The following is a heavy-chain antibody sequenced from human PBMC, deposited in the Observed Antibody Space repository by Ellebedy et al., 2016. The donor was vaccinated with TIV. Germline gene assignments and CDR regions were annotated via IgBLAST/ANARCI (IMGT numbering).Heavy chain of an antibody. CDR2: ISGSLHSI. CDR1: GFTFKNFS. D-gene: IGHD2/OR15-2a*01. Sequence: GESLKISCTASGFTFKNFSLNWVRHAPGKGLEWVASISGSLHSINYAESVRGRFTISRDNARNCLSLQMDSLRADDTAVYYCARDRGERGLLSFFDFWGQGTLVTVST. J-gene: IGHJ4*02. V-gene: IGHV3-21*01. CDR3: ARDRGERGLLSFFDF.